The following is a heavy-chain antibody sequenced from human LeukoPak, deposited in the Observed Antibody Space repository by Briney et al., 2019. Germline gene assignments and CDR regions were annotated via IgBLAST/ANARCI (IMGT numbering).Heavy chain of an antibody. Sequence: GGSLRLSCAASGFTFSSYWMSWVLQAPGKELQSVPNIKQDGRDKYYVDSVKGRFTISRDNAKNSLYLQMNSLRAEDTAVYYCARVDGPAHWFDPWGQGTLVTVSS. CDR3: ARVDGPAHWFDP. CDR2: IKQDGRDK. V-gene: IGHV3-7*03. CDR1: GFTFSSYW. J-gene: IGHJ5*02.